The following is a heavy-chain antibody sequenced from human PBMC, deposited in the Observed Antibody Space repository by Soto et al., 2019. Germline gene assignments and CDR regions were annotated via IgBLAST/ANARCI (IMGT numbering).Heavy chain of an antibody. D-gene: IGHD1-26*01. CDR1: GFTFSSYG. J-gene: IGHJ6*02. CDR2: ISYDGSNK. V-gene: IGHV3-30*18. CDR3: AKDVVVGATPGLGDYYYYYGMDV. Sequence: QVQLVESGGGVGQPGRSLRLSCAASGFTFSSYGMHWVRQAPGKGLEWVAVISYDGSNKYYADSVKGRFTISRDNSKNTLYLQMNSLRAEDTAVYYCAKDVVVGATPGLGDYYYYYGMDVWGQGTTVTVS.